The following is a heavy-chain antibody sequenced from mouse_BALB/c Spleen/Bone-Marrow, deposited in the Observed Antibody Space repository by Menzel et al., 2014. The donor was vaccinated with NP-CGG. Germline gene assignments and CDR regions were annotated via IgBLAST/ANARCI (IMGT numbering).Heavy chain of an antibody. V-gene: IGHV1-54*01. D-gene: IGHD2-10*01. CDR1: GYAFTNYL. CDR2: INPGSGGT. J-gene: IGHJ2*01. Sequence: QVQLQQSGAELVRLGTSVKVSCKASGYAFTNYLIEWVKQRPGQGLEWIGVINPGSGGTNYNEKFKGKATLTADKSSSTAYMQLSSLTSDDSAVYFSARGAYYGNYFDYWGQGTTLTVSS. CDR3: ARGAYYGNYFDY.